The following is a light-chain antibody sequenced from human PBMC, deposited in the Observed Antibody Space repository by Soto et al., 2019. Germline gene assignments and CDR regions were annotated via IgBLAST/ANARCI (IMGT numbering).Light chain of an antibody. Sequence: SYELSQPPSVSVSPGQTATITCSGDGLGNKFVCWYQHKPGQSPVLVIYQDYKRPAGIPERFSGSNSGNTATLTISGTQAMDEADYYCQAWDSSSVVFGGGTKLIVL. CDR1: GLGNKF. CDR3: QAWDSSSVV. J-gene: IGLJ3*02. CDR2: QDY. V-gene: IGLV3-1*01.